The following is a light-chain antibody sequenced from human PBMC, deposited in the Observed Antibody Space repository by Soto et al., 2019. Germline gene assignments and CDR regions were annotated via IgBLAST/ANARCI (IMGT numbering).Light chain of an antibody. CDR1: QSLLCSPNNKNY. J-gene: IGKJ2*01. Sequence: DVVMTQSPDSLAVSLGERATIKCKSAQSLLCSPNNKNYLAWYQQKPGQPPKLLISWASTRESGVPDRFSGSGSETDFTLTISSLQAEDVAVYYCQQYHRIPETFGQGTRLEIK. CDR3: QQYHRIPET. V-gene: IGKV4-1*01. CDR2: WAS.